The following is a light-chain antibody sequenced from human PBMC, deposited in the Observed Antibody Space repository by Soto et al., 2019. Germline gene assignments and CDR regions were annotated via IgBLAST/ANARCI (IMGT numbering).Light chain of an antibody. Sequence: EIVLTQSPATLSLSPGESATLSCRASQSVTKYLAWYQQKPGQAPRLLIYDASTRATGIPARFSGSGSGTDFTLTISSLEPEDFAVYYCQRRNIWPPTFGQGTKVDIK. V-gene: IGKV3-11*01. CDR1: QSVTKY. J-gene: IGKJ1*01. CDR3: QRRNIWPPT. CDR2: DAS.